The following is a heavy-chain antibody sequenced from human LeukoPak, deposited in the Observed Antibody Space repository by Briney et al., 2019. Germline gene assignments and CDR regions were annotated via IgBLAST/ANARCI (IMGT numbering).Heavy chain of an antibody. J-gene: IGHJ6*03. CDR3: ARGRRATIFGVVRSYYYYYYMDV. Sequence: ASVKVSCKTSGYSFNSYGITWVRQAPGQGLEWMGWMNPNRGNTGYAQKFQGRVTMTRNTSISTAYMELSSLRSEDTAVYYCARGRRATIFGVVRSYYYYYYMDVWGKGTTVTVSS. V-gene: IGHV1-8*01. D-gene: IGHD3-3*01. CDR1: GYSFNSYG. CDR2: MNPNRGNT.